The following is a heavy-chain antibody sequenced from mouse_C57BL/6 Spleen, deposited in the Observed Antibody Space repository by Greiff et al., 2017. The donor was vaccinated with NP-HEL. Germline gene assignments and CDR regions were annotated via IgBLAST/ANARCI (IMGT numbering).Heavy chain of an antibody. Sequence: QVQLKESGAELVKPGASVKISCKASGYAFSSYWMNWVKQRPGKGLEWIGQIYPGDGDTNYNGKFKGKATLTADKSSSTAYMQLSSLTSEDSAVYFCARRDDYDLYYAMDYWGQGTSVTVSS. V-gene: IGHV1-80*01. CDR3: ARRDDYDLYYAMDY. CDR1: GYAFSSYW. D-gene: IGHD2-4*01. J-gene: IGHJ4*01. CDR2: IYPGDGDT.